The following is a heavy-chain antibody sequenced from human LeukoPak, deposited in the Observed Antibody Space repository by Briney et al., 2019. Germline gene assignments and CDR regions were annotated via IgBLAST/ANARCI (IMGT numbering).Heavy chain of an antibody. V-gene: IGHV4-34*01. CDR3: ATAYYFDY. CDR1: GGFFSGYY. D-gene: IGHD4-17*01. Sequence: SETLSLTCAVYGGFFSGYYWSWIRQPPGKGLEWIGEINNSGSTNYNRSLKSRFPISVDTPQNQFSLRLSSTAAEDRAVYYCATAYYFDYWGQGTLVAVSS. CDR2: INNSGST. J-gene: IGHJ4*02.